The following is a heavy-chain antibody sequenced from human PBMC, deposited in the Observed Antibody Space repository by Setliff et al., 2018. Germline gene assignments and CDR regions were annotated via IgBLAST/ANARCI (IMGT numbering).Heavy chain of an antibody. D-gene: IGHD3-16*02. V-gene: IGHV4-34*01. CDR2: INHSGST. CDR1: GGSFSGYY. J-gene: IGHJ6*02. Sequence: SETLSLTCAVYGGSFSGYYWSWIRQPPGKGLEWIGEINHSGSTNYKPSLKSRVTISVDTSKNQFSLKLSSVTAADTAVYYCARGKVLYDYVWGSYRYEDYYYGMDVWGQGTTVTVSS. CDR3: ARGKVLYDYVWGSYRYEDYYYGMDV.